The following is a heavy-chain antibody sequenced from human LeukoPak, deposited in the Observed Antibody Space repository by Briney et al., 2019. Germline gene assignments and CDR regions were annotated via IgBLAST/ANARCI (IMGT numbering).Heavy chain of an antibody. V-gene: IGHV3-23*01. D-gene: IGHD3-10*01. CDR2: VSGSGVNT. CDR1: GFTFSTYA. CDR3: AKGDSGGSGSYYDDY. Sequence: GGSLRLSCAASGFTFSTYAMTWVRQAPGKGLEWVSAVSGSGVNTYYADSVKGRFTISRDNSKNTLYLQMNSLRAEDTAVYYCAKGDSGGSGSYYDDYWGQGTLVTVSS. J-gene: IGHJ4*02.